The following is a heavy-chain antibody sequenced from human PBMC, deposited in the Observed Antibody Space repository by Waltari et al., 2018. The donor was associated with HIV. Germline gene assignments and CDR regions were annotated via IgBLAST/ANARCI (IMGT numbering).Heavy chain of an antibody. J-gene: IGHJ4*02. CDR2: VNHNGKV. CDR1: GDSFSGYH. CDR3: ASAQLLNFDPYYFDS. Sequence: VQLQQWGTGLLKPSETLSLTCAVYGDSFSGYHWTWIRQFPGKGLEWIGEVNHNGKVTHRTSLERRLNISVDISKNQFSLKLHSVTAADTAVYYCASAQLLNFDPYYFDSWGQGTLVTVSS. V-gene: IGHV4-34*02. D-gene: IGHD2-21*01.